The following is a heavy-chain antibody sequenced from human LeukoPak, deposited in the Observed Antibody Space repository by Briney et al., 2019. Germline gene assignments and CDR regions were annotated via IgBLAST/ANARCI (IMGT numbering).Heavy chain of an antibody. Sequence: ASVKVSCKASGYTFTSYGISWVRQAPGQGLEWMGWISAYNGNTNYAQKLQGRVTMATDTSTSTAYMELRSLRPDDTAVYYCARTAYYDFWSGYSYYYYMDVWGKGTTVTVSS. CDR3: ARTAYYDFWSGYSYYYYMDV. D-gene: IGHD3-3*01. V-gene: IGHV1-18*01. J-gene: IGHJ6*03. CDR2: ISAYNGNT. CDR1: GYTFTSYG.